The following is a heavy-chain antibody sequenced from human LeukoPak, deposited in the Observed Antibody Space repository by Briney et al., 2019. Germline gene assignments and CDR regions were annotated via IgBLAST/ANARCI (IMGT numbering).Heavy chain of an antibody. CDR2: IYHSGST. D-gene: IGHD3-9*01. V-gene: IGHV4-38-2*02. CDR1: GYSISSGYY. CDR3: ARDNGRYGSLTGYLAGRWGIDY. Sequence: SETLSLTCTVSGYSISSGYYWGWFRQPPGKGLEWIGSIYHSGSTYYNQSLKSRVTISVDQSKNQFSLKLSSVTAADTAVYYCARDNGRYGSLTGYLAGRWGIDYWGQGTLVTVSS. J-gene: IGHJ4*02.